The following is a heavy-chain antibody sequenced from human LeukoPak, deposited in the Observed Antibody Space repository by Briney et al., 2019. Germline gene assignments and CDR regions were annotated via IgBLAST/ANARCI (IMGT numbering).Heavy chain of an antibody. CDR1: GYSFSTYW. Sequence: GESLKISCKGSGYSFSTYWIGWVRQMPGKGLEWMGIIYPGDSDTKNSPSFEGQVTISADKSINTAYLQWSSLKASDTAMYYCARRDGYNSGDAFDIWGQGTMVTVSS. J-gene: IGHJ3*02. CDR2: IYPGDSDT. V-gene: IGHV5-51*01. D-gene: IGHD5-24*01. CDR3: ARRDGYNSGDAFDI.